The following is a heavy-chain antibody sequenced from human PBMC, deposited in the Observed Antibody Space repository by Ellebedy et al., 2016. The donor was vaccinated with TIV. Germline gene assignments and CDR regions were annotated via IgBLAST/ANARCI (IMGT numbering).Heavy chain of an antibody. V-gene: IGHV4-34*01. D-gene: IGHD3-22*01. Sequence: MPGGSLRLSCSVYGGSFSAYYWSWIRQSPEKGLEWIGEFNHGGVTSYNPSLKSRVTLSVDLSKNLFSLKMDPVTAADTAIYYCAADSSGYTNDALDIWGRGTMVSVSS. CDR1: GGSFSAYY. CDR3: AADSSGYTNDALDI. CDR2: FNHGGVT. J-gene: IGHJ3*02.